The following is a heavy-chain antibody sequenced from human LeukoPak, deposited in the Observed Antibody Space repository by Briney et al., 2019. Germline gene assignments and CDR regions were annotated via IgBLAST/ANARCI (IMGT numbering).Heavy chain of an antibody. Sequence: AGGSLRLSCAASGFTFSSCWMSWVRQAPGKGLEWVANIKQDGSEKYYVDSVKGRFTISRDNAKNSLYLQMNSLRAEDTAVYYCARGTSGSYLNYFDYWGQGTLVTVSS. CDR1: GFTFSSCW. V-gene: IGHV3-7*04. CDR3: ARGTSGSYLNYFDY. CDR2: IKQDGSEK. J-gene: IGHJ4*02. D-gene: IGHD1-26*01.